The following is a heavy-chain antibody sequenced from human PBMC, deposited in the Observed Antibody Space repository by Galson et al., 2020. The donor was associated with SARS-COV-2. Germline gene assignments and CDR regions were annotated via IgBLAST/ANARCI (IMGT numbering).Heavy chain of an antibody. J-gene: IGHJ6*02. CDR1: GFTFSSYG. CDR2: IWYDGSNK. Sequence: GGPLRLSCAASGFTFSSYGMHWVRQAPGKGLEWVAAIWYDGSNKYYADSVKGRFTISRDNSKNTLYLQMNSLRAEDTAVYYCAGDEPVVGDCSGGSCYTGYGMDVWCQGTTVTVSS. D-gene: IGHD2-15*01. CDR3: AGDEPVVGDCSGGSCYTGYGMDV. V-gene: IGHV3-33*01.